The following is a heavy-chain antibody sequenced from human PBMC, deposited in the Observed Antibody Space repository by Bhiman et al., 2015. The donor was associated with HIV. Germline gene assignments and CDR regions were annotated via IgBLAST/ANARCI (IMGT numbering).Heavy chain of an antibody. V-gene: IGHV3-30*03. CDR2: VSDDGSDQ. Sequence: QVQLVQSGGGLVQPGRSLRLSCVASGFRFSFHGMHWVRQAPGKGLEWVAVVSDDGSDQKYVDSVKGRFTISRDSAKNTLYLQMNSLRAEDTAVYYCARGPLNYYFDYWGQGTLVTVSS. D-gene: IGHD1-7*01. CDR1: GFRFSFHG. CDR3: ARGPLNYYFDY. J-gene: IGHJ4*02.